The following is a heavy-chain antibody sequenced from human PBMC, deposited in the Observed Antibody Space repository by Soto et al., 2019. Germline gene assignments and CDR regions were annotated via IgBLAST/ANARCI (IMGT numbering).Heavy chain of an antibody. Sequence: ASVKVSCKASGGTFSSYAISWVRQAPGQGLEWMGGTSAYNGNTNYAQKLQGRVTMTTDTSTSTAYMELRSLRSDDTAVYYCARRTKAGDWNYSDYYYGMDVWGQGTTVTVSS. CDR1: GGTFSSYA. CDR3: ARRTKAGDWNYSDYYYGMDV. D-gene: IGHD1-7*01. V-gene: IGHV1-18*01. J-gene: IGHJ6*02. CDR2: TSAYNGNT.